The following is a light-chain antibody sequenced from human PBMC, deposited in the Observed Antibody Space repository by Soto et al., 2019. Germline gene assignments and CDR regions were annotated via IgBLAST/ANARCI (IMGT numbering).Light chain of an antibody. Sequence: EILLTQSPGTLSLSPGERATLSCRASQSVSPSSLAWYQQRPGQSPRLLIYGASSRATGIPDRFSGRGSGTDFTLIISRLEPEDFAVYYCQQYGSLITFGGGTKVDIK. J-gene: IGKJ4*01. V-gene: IGKV3-20*01. CDR1: QSVSPSS. CDR3: QQYGSLIT. CDR2: GAS.